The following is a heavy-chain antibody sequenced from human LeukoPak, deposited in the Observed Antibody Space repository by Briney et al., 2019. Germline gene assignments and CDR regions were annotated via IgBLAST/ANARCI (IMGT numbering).Heavy chain of an antibody. J-gene: IGHJ4*02. CDR1: GFTFNTYA. V-gene: IGHV3-30*02. CDR3: AKDRYCTTSNCPKDH. CDR2: IRHDGSDE. Sequence: PGGSLRLSCAASGFTFNTYAMHWVRQAPGKGLEGVAFIRHDGSDEYYGDSVKGRFTISRDNPRNTLYLQMNSLTAGDTAVYYCAKDRYCTTSNCPKDHWGQGTLVTVSS. D-gene: IGHD2-8*01.